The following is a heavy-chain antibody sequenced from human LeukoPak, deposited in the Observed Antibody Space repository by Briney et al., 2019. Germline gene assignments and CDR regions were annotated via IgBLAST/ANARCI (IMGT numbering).Heavy chain of an antibody. D-gene: IGHD2-2*01. J-gene: IGHJ5*02. CDR2: MNPNSGNT. CDR1: GYTFTSYD. V-gene: IGHV1-8*01. Sequence: ASVKVSCKASGYTFTSYDINWVRQATGQGLEWMGWMNPNSGNTGYAQKFHGRVTMTRNTSISTAYMELSSLRSEDTAVYYCARGAQIVVVTNWFDPWGQGTLVTVSS. CDR3: ARGAQIVVVTNWFDP.